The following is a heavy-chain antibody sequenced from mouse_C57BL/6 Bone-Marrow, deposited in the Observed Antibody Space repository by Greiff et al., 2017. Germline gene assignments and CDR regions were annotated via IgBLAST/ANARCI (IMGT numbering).Heavy chain of an antibody. J-gene: IGHJ2*01. V-gene: IGHV14-4*01. CDR3: YAIEGNYFDF. CDR1: GFNIKDDY. Sequence: EVQLQQSGAELVWPGASVKSSCTASGFNIKDDYIHWAKQRPEQGLEWIGWIDPEIGDPAYASKFQGKATITSDTSSNTAHLQLSSLTSEDTAVYYCYAIEGNYFDFWGKGTPLAVAS. CDR2: IDPEIGDP.